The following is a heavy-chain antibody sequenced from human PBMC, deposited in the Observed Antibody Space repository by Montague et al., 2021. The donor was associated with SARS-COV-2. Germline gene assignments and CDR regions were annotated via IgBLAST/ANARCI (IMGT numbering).Heavy chain of an antibody. CDR3: ARAILKPYYDILTGYYKTPYGMDV. CDR1: GGSVSSGSYY. J-gene: IGHJ6*02. D-gene: IGHD3-9*01. V-gene: IGHV4-61*01. Sequence: SETLSLTCTVSGGSVSSGSYYWSWIRQPPGKGLEWIGYIYYSGSTNYNPSLKSRVTISVDTSKNQFSLKLSSVTAADTAVYYCARAILKPYYDILTGYYKTPYGMDVWGQGTTVTVSS. CDR2: IYYSGST.